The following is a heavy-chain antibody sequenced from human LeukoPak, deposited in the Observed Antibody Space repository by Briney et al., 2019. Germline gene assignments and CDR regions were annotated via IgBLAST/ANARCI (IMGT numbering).Heavy chain of an antibody. V-gene: IGHV3-23*01. J-gene: IGHJ6*02. Sequence: PGGSLRLSCVASGFTFSSYTMSWVRQAPGKSLERVAGINGPSNSVYYGDSVKGRFTISRDNSKNTVDLQMNSLRAEDTAIYYCAKERWDPRYYCVVDVWGQGTTVTVSS. D-gene: IGHD1-26*01. CDR3: AKERWDPRYYCVVDV. CDR2: INGPSNSV. CDR1: GFTFSSYT.